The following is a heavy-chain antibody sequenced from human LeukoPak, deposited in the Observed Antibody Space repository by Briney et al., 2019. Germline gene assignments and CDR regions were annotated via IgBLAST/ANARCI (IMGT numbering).Heavy chain of an antibody. D-gene: IGHD2-2*03. CDR1: GGTFSSYA. J-gene: IGHJ3*02. CDR2: IIPILGIA. V-gene: IGHV1-69*04. Sequence: GSSVNVSCKASGGTFSSYAISWVRQAPGQGLEWMGRIIPILGIANYAQKFQGRVTITADKSTSTAYMELSSLRSEDTAVYYCATGYCSNTSCYGDFDAFDRRGQGRMVSVSP. CDR3: ATGYCSNTSCYGDFDAFDR.